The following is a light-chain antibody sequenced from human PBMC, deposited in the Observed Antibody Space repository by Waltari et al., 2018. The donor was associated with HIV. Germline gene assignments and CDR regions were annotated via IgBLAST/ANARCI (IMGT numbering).Light chain of an antibody. CDR3: AAWDDSLGGVV. Sequence: QSVLTQPPSASGTPGQRVTIYCSGSSSNIGSNTVNWYQQLPGTAPKCRFYSNMQRPPGVPDRLSGSQSCTSASLAISGLQSEDEADYYCAAWDDSLGGVVFGGGTKLTVL. CDR2: SNM. CDR1: SSNIGSNT. J-gene: IGLJ3*02. V-gene: IGLV1-44*01.